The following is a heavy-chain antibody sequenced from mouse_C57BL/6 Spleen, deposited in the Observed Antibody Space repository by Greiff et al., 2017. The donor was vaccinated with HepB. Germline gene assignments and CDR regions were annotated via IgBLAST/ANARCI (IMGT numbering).Heavy chain of an antibody. J-gene: IGHJ3*01. CDR1: GFTFSSYA. D-gene: IGHD1-1*01. CDR2: ISDGGSYT. Sequence: EVQLVESGGGLVKPGGSLKLSCAASGFTFSSYAMSWVRQTPEKRLEWVATISDGGSYTYYPDNVKGRFTISRDNAKNNLYLQMSHLKSEDTAMYYCAREYYVSSYGFAYWGQGTLVTVSA. CDR3: AREYYVSSYGFAY. V-gene: IGHV5-4*01.